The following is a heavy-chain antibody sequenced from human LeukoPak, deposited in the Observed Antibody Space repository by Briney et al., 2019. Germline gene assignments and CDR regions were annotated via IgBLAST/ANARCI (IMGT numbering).Heavy chain of an antibody. Sequence: SETLSLTCNVSGYSISRGYYWGWIRQPPGEGLEWIASIHESGDTFYNPSLKSRLSISVDTSKNEFSLRLTSVTATDTAIYYCARRRYAYGDYVYWGQGTLVTVSS. D-gene: IGHD4-17*01. CDR2: IHESGDT. V-gene: IGHV4-38-2*02. CDR3: ARRRYAYGDYVY. J-gene: IGHJ4*02. CDR1: GYSISRGYY.